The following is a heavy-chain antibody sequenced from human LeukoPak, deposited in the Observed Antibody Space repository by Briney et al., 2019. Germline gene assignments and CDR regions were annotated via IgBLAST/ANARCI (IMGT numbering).Heavy chain of an antibody. Sequence: PGGSLRLSCSASGFTFINYAMNWVRQAPGKGLEWVSTISGSGESTCYAESVKGRFTISRDNSKNTLYLQMNSLRAEDTAVYYCTQLPTGDYWGQGTLVTVSS. CDR1: GFTFINYA. CDR3: TQLPTGDY. D-gene: IGHD2-2*01. CDR2: ISGSGEST. V-gene: IGHV3-23*01. J-gene: IGHJ4*02.